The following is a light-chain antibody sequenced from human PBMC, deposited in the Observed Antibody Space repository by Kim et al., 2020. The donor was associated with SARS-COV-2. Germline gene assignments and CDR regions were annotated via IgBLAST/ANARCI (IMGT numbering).Light chain of an antibody. CDR1: QSVRSY. J-gene: IGKJ4*01. V-gene: IGKV3-11*01. CDR2: DTS. CDR3: QQRSGWPLT. Sequence: FSPGERATLSCRASQSVRSYLGWYRQKPGQAPRLLIYDTSNRAPGIPARFSGSGSGTDFTLTISSLEPEDFAIYYCQQRSGWPLTFGGGTKVDIK.